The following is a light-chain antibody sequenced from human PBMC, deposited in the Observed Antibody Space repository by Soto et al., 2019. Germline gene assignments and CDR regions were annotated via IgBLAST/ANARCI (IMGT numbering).Light chain of an antibody. Sequence: EIVLTQSPGTLSLSPGERATLSCRASQSVRTNYLAWYQQQPGQTPRLLIYAASSRATGIPDGFSGSGSGTDFTLTISRLEPEDFAVYYCQQYGDSPYTFGQGTNLEI. CDR3: QQYGDSPYT. CDR2: AAS. CDR1: QSVRTNY. V-gene: IGKV3-20*01. J-gene: IGKJ2*01.